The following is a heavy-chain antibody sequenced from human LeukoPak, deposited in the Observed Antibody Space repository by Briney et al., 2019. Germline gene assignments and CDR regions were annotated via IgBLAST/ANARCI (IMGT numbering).Heavy chain of an antibody. Sequence: GGSLRLSCVASGFTFSSYAMSWVRQAPGEGLEWVSGTSGSGGITYYVDSVKGRFTISRDNSKNTLYVHMNSLRGEDTAVYYCAKDFRSSGNAFDIWGQGTMVTVSS. CDR3: AKDFRSSGNAFDI. D-gene: IGHD3-22*01. CDR1: GFTFSSYA. V-gene: IGHV3-23*01. CDR2: TSGSGGIT. J-gene: IGHJ3*02.